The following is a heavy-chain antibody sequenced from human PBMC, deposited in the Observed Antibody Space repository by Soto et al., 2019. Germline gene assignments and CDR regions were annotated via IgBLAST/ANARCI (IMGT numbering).Heavy chain of an antibody. V-gene: IGHV3-23*01. CDR2: ISGSGGST. CDR3: AKDPYCGGDCYLAYFDY. D-gene: IGHD2-21*01. CDR1: GFTFSSYA. J-gene: IGHJ4*02. Sequence: PGGSLRLSYAASGFTFSSYAMSWVRQATGKGLEWVSAISGSGGSTYYADSVKGRFTISRDNSKSTLYLQMNSLRAEDTAVYYCAKDPYCGGDCYLAYFDYWGQGTLVTVSS.